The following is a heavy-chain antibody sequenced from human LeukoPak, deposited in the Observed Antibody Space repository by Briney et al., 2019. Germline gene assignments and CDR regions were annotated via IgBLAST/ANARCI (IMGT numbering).Heavy chain of an antibody. D-gene: IGHD3-22*01. V-gene: IGHV1-18*01. CDR3: ARVEYYYDSSGYYYFNWFDP. Sequence: ASVKVSCKASGYTFTSYGISWVRQAPGQGLEWMGWISAYNGNTNYAQKLQGRVTMTTDTSTSTAYMELRSLRSDDTAVYYCARVEYYYDSSGYYYFNWFDPWGQGTLVTVSS. J-gene: IGHJ5*02. CDR2: ISAYNGNT. CDR1: GYTFTSYG.